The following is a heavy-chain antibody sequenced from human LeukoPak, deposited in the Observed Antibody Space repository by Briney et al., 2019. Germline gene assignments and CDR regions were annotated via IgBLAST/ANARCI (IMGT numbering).Heavy chain of an antibody. CDR2: INSYNDNT. D-gene: IGHD3-16*02. V-gene: IGHV1-18*01. J-gene: IGHJ4*02. CDR3: ATYYDYIWGSYRQRNTAFDY. Sequence: GAAVKVSCKASGYTFTSYVIRWLRQPPAQGLEWMGLINSYNDNTNYAQKLQGRVTMTTDTSTSTAYMELRSLRSDDKAVYYCATYYDYIWGSYRQRNTAFDYWGQGTLVTVSS. CDR1: GYTFTSYV.